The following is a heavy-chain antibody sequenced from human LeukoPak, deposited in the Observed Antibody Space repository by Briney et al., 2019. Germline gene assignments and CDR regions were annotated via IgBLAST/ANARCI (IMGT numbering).Heavy chain of an antibody. D-gene: IGHD3-3*01. CDR3: ARGRCTLEWFPICYYYYGMDV. CDR1: GGSISSGGYY. V-gene: IGHV4-31*03. CDR2: IYYSGST. Sequence: KPSQTLSLTCTVSGGSISSGGYYWSWIRQHPGKGLEWIGYIYYSGSTYYNPSLKSRVTISVDTSKNQFSLKLSSVTAADTAVYYCARGRCTLEWFPICYYYYGMDVWGQGTTVTVSS. J-gene: IGHJ6*02.